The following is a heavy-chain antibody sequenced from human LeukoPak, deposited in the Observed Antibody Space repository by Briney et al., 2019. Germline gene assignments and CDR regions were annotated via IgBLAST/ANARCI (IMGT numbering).Heavy chain of an antibody. V-gene: IGHV4-59*01. CDR1: GGSINSYY. Sequence: SETLSLTCSVSGGSINSYYWSWIRQPPGKRLEWIAYFYNSGSTNYNPSLKSRVTISLDTSKNQFSLKLSSVTAADTAVYYCARDRLQLQSWGQGTLVTVSS. J-gene: IGHJ5*02. CDR2: FYNSGST. CDR3: ARDRLQLQS. D-gene: IGHD5-24*01.